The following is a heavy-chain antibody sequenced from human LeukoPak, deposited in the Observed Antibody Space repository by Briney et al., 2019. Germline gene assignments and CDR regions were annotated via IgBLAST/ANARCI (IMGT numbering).Heavy chain of an antibody. D-gene: IGHD5-18*01. J-gene: IGHJ4*02. CDR2: ISSSGSTI. CDR3: VRDSLVGYGHRYFDC. CDR1: GFTFSSYE. V-gene: IGHV3-48*03. Sequence: GGSLRLSCAASGFTFSSYEINWVRQAPGKGLEWVSYISSSGSTIKYADSVKGRFTISRGNAKNSLYLQMNSLRADDTAVYYCVRDSLVGYGHRYFDCWGQGTLVTVSS.